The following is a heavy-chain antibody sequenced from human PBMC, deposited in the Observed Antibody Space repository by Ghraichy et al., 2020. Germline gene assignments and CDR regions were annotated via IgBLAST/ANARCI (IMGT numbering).Heavy chain of an antibody. Sequence: SETLSLTCAVSGGSISSNNWWSWVRQPPGKGLEWIGEMYHSGSTNYNPSLNSRVNISIDKSSNQFSLKLSSVTAAATAVYYCSRGYCSSTSCYPPYRADYCCSMSVWGQGTRVTVAS. D-gene: IGHD2-2*01. V-gene: IGHV4-4*02. CDR2: MYHSGST. CDR3: SRGYCSSTSCYPPYRADYCCSMSV. J-gene: IGHJ6*01. CDR1: GGSISSNNW.